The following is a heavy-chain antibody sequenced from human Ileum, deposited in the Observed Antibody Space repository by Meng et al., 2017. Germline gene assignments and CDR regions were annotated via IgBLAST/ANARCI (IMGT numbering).Heavy chain of an antibody. CDR2: SYYDGSS. D-gene: IGHD5/OR15-5a*01. Sequence: QVQLQELGPGLVKPSQTLSLTCRVSGASLSTGGYYWGWIRQQPGKGLEWIGYSYYDGSSYYNPSLKSRPIISLDASKSQFSLRLTSMTAADTAIYYCTRGGFGYSVPFDFWGQGTLVTVSS. CDR3: TRGGFGYSVPFDF. V-gene: IGHV4-31*03. CDR1: GASLSTGGYY. J-gene: IGHJ4*02.